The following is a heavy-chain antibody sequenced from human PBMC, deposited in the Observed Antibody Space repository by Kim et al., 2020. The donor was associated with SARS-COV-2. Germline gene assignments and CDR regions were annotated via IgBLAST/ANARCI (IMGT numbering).Heavy chain of an antibody. Sequence: GGSLRLSCAASGFTVSSNYMSWVRQAPGKGLEWVSIIYSGGSTYYADSVKGRFTISRDNSKNTLYLQMNSLRAEDTAVYYCARVPPRYSYRYFDLWGRGTLVTVSS. D-gene: IGHD2-21*01. CDR3: ARVPPRYSYRYFDL. V-gene: IGHV3-53*01. CDR2: IYSGGST. J-gene: IGHJ2*01. CDR1: GFTVSSNY.